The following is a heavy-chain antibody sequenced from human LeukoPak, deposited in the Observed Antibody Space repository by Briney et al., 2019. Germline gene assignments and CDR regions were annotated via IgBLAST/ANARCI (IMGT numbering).Heavy chain of an antibody. D-gene: IGHD3-9*01. CDR3: AGVNDILTGYFDY. V-gene: IGHV4-39*01. Sequence: SETLSLTCTVSGGSISSSSYYWGWIRQPPGKGLEWIGSIYYSGSTYYNPSLKSRVTISVDTSKNQFSLKLSSVTAADTAVYYCAGVNDILTGYFDYWGQGTLVTVSS. CDR2: IYYSGST. CDR1: GGSISSSSYY. J-gene: IGHJ4*02.